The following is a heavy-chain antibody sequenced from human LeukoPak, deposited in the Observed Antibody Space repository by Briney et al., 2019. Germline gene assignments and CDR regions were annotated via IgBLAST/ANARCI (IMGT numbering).Heavy chain of an antibody. V-gene: IGHV4-4*07. CDR3: AREYAGSMSRWFDP. Sequence: RQPAGXGLEWIGRIHSSGSTNQNPSLKSRVTVSVDTSKNQFSLKLSSVTAADTAVYYCAREYAGSMSRWFDPWGQGTLVTVSS. D-gene: IGHD3-10*01. CDR2: IHSSGST. J-gene: IGHJ5*02.